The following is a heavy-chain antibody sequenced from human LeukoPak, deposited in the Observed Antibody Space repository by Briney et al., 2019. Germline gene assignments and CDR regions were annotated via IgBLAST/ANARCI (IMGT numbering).Heavy chain of an antibody. Sequence: ASVKVSCEASGDTFSTYDVNWVRQATGQGLEWMGWVNPKSGHTAYAQKFQGRVTMTSDTSTAFLELSSLRAEDTAVYYCARDGSDSSGYYFDYWGQGTLVTVSS. CDR3: ARDGSDSSGYYFDY. J-gene: IGHJ4*02. D-gene: IGHD3-22*01. V-gene: IGHV1-8*01. CDR2: VNPKSGHT. CDR1: GDTFSTYD.